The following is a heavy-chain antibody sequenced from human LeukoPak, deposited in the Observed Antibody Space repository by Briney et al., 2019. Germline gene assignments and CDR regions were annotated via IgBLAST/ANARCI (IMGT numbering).Heavy chain of an antibody. V-gene: IGHV1-46*01. J-gene: IGHJ6*02. CDR1: GYTFTSYY. CDR2: INPSGGST. D-gene: IGHD3-9*01. CDR3: ARDYDILTGDYYYYGMDV. Sequence: GASVKVSCKASGYTFTSYYMHWVRQAPGQGLEWMGIINPSGGSTSYAQKFQGRVTMTRDTSTSTVYMELSSLRSEDTAVYYCARDYDILTGDYYYYGMDVWGQGTTVTVSS.